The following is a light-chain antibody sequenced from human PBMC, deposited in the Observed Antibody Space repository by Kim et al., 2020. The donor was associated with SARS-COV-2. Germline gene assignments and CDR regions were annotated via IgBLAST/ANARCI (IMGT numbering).Light chain of an antibody. CDR2: MVS. V-gene: IGKV2-30*01. CDR1: QSLVYSDGNTY. CDR3: VQATHWPFT. Sequence: DVVLTQSPLSLPVTLGQPASISCSSSQSLVYSDGNTYFNWFQQRPGQSPRRLMYMVSNRDSGVPDRFSGSGSGASFTLRISRMKAEDVGVYYCVQATHWPFTLDPGTKVDIK. J-gene: IGKJ3*01.